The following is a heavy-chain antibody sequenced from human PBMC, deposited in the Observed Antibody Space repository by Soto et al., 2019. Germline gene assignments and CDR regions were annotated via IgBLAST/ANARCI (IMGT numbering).Heavy chain of an antibody. CDR1: GGSISSSSYY. Sequence: SETLSLTCTVSGGSISSSSYYWGWIRQPPGKGLEWIGSIFYSGSTYYNPPLKSRVTISVDTSKNQFSLKLSSVTAADTAVYYCARGGVDYYDSSGYYFSPYYFDYWGQGTLVTVSS. CDR3: ARGGVDYYDSSGYYFSPYYFDY. V-gene: IGHV4-39*07. D-gene: IGHD3-22*01. CDR2: IFYSGST. J-gene: IGHJ4*02.